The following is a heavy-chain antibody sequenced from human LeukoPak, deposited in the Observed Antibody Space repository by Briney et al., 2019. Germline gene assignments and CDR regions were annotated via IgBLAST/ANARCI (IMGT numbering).Heavy chain of an antibody. D-gene: IGHD2-2*01. CDR2: IYPGDSDT. Sequence: GESLKISCKGSGYSFTSYWIGWVRQMPGKGLEWMGIIYPGDSDTRYSPSFQGQVTISADKSISTAYLQWSSLKASDTAMYYCARLSCSSTSCRYPGDYWGQGTLVTVSS. CDR1: GYSFTSYW. V-gene: IGHV5-51*01. CDR3: ARLSCSSTSCRYPGDY. J-gene: IGHJ4*02.